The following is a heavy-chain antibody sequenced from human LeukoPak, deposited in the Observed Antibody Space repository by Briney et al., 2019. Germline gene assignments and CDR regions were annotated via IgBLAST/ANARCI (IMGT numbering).Heavy chain of an antibody. CDR2: ISGSGGST. J-gene: IGHJ4*02. CDR3: AKDWRYSSSWYAHFDY. Sequence: GGSLRLSCAASGFTFSSYAMSWVRQAPGKGLEWVSAISGSGGSTYYADSVKGRFTISRDNSKNTLYLQMNSLRAEDTAVYYCAKDWRYSSSWYAHFDYWGQGTLVTVSS. CDR1: GFTFSSYA. D-gene: IGHD6-13*01. V-gene: IGHV3-23*01.